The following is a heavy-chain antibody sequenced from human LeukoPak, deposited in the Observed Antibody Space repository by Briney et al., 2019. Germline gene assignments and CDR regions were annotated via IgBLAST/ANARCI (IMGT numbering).Heavy chain of an antibody. CDR1: GDSFDNYY. Sequence: SEALSLTCGVYGDSFDNYYWNWIRQFPEKRLEWIGEVDHSGRTTYSPSLQGRVTISVDTSKSQFSLKLNSVTAADTAVYFCAATNYFYGSGSFHKRDSWGQGILVTVPS. V-gene: IGHV4-34*01. CDR2: VDHSGRT. D-gene: IGHD3-10*01. CDR3: AATNYFYGSGSFHKRDS. J-gene: IGHJ4*02.